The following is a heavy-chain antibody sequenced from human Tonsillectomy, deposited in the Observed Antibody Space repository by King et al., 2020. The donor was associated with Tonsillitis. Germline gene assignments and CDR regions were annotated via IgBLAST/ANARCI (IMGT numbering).Heavy chain of an antibody. CDR3: ARRITMVRGGAFDI. D-gene: IGHD3-10*01. CDR2: INHSGST. Sequence: VQLQQWGAGLLKPSETLSLTCAVYGGSFSGYYWSWIRQPPGKGLEWIGEINHSGSTNYNPSLKSRVTVSVDTSKNQFSLKLSSVTAADTAVYYCARRITMVRGGAFDIWGQGKMVTVSS. CDR1: GGSFSGYY. J-gene: IGHJ3*02. V-gene: IGHV4-34*01.